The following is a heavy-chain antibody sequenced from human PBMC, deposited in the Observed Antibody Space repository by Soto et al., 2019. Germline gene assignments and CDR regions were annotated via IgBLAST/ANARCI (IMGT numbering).Heavy chain of an antibody. D-gene: IGHD3-22*01. Sequence: QVQLVESGGGVVQPGRSLRLSCAASGFNFGRYGMHWVRQAPGKGLEWVAVIWYDGSIEYYADSVKGRFTISRDNSKNTLYLIMNNLRAEDTAVYYCAREPRLLLGYYFGCWGQGTLVTVSS. CDR3: AREPRLLLGYYFGC. CDR2: IWYDGSIE. CDR1: GFNFGRYG. V-gene: IGHV3-33*01. J-gene: IGHJ4*02.